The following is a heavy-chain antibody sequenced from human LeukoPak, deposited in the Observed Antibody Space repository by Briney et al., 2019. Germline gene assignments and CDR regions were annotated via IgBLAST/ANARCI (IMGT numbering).Heavy chain of an antibody. D-gene: IGHD2-2*01. CDR1: GLTFSESW. CDR2: IKGDGSET. CDR3: AREAYCGGPSCFAVNYMDV. V-gene: IGHV3-7*01. J-gene: IGHJ6*03. Sequence: PGGSLRLSCVAYGPGLTFSESWMGWVRQAPGERLEWVANIKGDGSETYYVDSVKGRFTISRDNVKNSVYLQMNSLTADDTSLYRCAREAYCGGPSCFAVNYMDVWGKGTTVTVSS.